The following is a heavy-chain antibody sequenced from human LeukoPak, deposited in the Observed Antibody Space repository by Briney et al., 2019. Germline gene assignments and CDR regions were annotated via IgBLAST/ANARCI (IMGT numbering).Heavy chain of an antibody. D-gene: IGHD3-10*01. CDR3: ARHLGSGRLYDRSMDV. CDR2: IYPGDSDT. CDR1: GYSFTSYW. Sequence: GESLKISCKGSGYSFTSYWIGWVRQMPGKGLEWMGMIYPGDSDTRYSPSFQGPVTISADKSISTAYLQWSSLKASDTAMYYCARHLGSGRLYDRSMDVWGKGTTVTVSS. J-gene: IGHJ6*04. V-gene: IGHV5-51*01.